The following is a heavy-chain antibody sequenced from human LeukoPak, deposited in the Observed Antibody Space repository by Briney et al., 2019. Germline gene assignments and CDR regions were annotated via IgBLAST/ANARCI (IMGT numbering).Heavy chain of an antibody. CDR3: ARWGRALRYNWFDP. CDR2: IYRSGST. CDR1: GGSISSGGYS. J-gene: IGHJ5*02. Sequence: SQTLSLTCAVSGGSISSGGYSWSWIRQPPGKGLEWIGYIYRSGSTFYNPSLRSPAIISVDRSKNQFSLKLSSVTAADTAVYYCARWGRALRYNWFDPWGQGTPVTVSS. D-gene: IGHD3-16*01. V-gene: IGHV4-30-2*01.